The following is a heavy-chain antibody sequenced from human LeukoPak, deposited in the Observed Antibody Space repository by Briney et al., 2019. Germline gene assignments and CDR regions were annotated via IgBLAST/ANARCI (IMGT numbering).Heavy chain of an antibody. CDR1: GFTFSSYA. CDR2: ISADGTSQ. D-gene: IGHD5-18*01. Sequence: QPGRSLRLSCAASGFTFSSYAFHWVRQAPGKGLEWVAVISADGTSQKYADSVKGRFTISRDDSKNTLYLQMNSLSAEDTAVYYCAKGANSYTSSHFDYWGQGTLVTVSS. V-gene: IGHV3-30*04. J-gene: IGHJ4*02. CDR3: AKGANSYTSSHFDY.